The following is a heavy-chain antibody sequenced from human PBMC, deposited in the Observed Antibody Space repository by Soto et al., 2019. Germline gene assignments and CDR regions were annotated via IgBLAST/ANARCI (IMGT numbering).Heavy chain of an antibody. CDR1: GFSLSNARMG. D-gene: IGHD6-13*01. V-gene: IGHV2-26*01. Sequence: QVTLKESGPVLVKPTETLTLTCTVSGFSLSNARMGVSWIRQPPGKALEWLAHIFSNDEKSYSTSLKSRLTISNDTSKSKVVLTMTNMDPVDTATDYCARSYSSSWSVWFDPWGQGTLVTVSS. CDR3: ARSYSSSWSVWFDP. CDR2: IFSNDEK. J-gene: IGHJ5*02.